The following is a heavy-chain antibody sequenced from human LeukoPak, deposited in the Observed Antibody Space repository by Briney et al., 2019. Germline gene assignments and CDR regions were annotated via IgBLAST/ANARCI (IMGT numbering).Heavy chain of an antibody. CDR3: ARDPGYYDSSGYETDAFDI. D-gene: IGHD3-22*01. V-gene: IGHV3-7*01. CDR2: IRVDGTEK. CDR1: GFSFSAYW. Sequence: GGSLRLSCAASGFSFSAYWMSWVRQAPGKGVEWVANIRVDGTEKYYVDSVKGRFTISRDNAKNSLYLQMNSLRAEDTAVYYCARDPGYYDSSGYETDAFDIWGQGTMVTVSS. J-gene: IGHJ3*02.